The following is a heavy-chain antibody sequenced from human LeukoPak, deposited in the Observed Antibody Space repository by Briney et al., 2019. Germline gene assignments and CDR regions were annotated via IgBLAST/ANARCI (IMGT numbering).Heavy chain of an antibody. CDR2: ISPYNGDG. V-gene: IGHV1-18*01. Sequence: GTSVKVSCKTFGYSFANYGISWVRQAPGQGLEWMAWISPYNGDGIAAQRFQGRVTMTTDTSTSTAYMELRSLRSDDTAVYYCARAADSSGWFDFDYWGQGTLVTVSS. J-gene: IGHJ4*02. D-gene: IGHD6-19*01. CDR3: ARAADSSGWFDFDY. CDR1: GYSFANYG.